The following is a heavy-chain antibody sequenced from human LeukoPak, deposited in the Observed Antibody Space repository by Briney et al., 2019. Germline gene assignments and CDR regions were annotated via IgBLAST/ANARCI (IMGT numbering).Heavy chain of an antibody. CDR1: GYTFTNYY. Sequence: ASVKVSCKASGYTFTNYYIHWLRQAPGQGLEWMGFINPSGGSTSYAQRFQGRVTMTRDTSTSTVYLELSSLRSEDTAVYYCARDQTHSSSSFAFDIWGQGTMVTVSS. CDR2: INPSGGST. D-gene: IGHD6-6*01. V-gene: IGHV1-46*01. J-gene: IGHJ3*02. CDR3: ARDQTHSSSSFAFDI.